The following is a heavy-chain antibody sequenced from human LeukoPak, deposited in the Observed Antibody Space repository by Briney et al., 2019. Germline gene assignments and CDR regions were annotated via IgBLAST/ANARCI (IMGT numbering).Heavy chain of an antibody. V-gene: IGHV3-30*02. CDR1: GFTFSSCG. D-gene: IGHD5-12*01. CDR2: IRYDINTK. Sequence: GGSLRLSCAASGFTFSSCGMHWVRQAPGKGLEWVAFIRYDINTKSYAESVRGRFTISRDNSNNTLYLEMNSLRAEDTAVYYCARGPPPSGGYVPIIDYWGQGTLVTVSS. J-gene: IGHJ4*02. CDR3: ARGPPPSGGYVPIIDY.